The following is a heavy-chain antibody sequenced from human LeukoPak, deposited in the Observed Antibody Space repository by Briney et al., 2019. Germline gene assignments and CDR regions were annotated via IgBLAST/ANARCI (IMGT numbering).Heavy chain of an antibody. J-gene: IGHJ4*02. CDR2: IWYDGSNK. CDR3: ARGRFRVATLGGFDY. D-gene: IGHD4-23*01. Sequence: SGGSLRLSCAASGCTFSSYGMHWVRQAPGKGLEWVAVIWYDGSNKYYADSVKGRFTISRDNSKNTLYLQINSLRAEDTGVYYCARGRFRVATLGGFDYWGQGTLVTVSS. V-gene: IGHV3-33*01. CDR1: GCTFSSYG.